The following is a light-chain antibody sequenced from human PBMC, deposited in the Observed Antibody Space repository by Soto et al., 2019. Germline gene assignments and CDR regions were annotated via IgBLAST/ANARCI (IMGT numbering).Light chain of an antibody. Sequence: DIQMTQSPSTLSASVGGRVTITCRASQNINYWLAWYQQKPGKAPKPLIYMASNLESGVPPRFSGSGGGTEFTLTISSLQPDDFAAYYCQQYKTQATFGQGTKVDIK. CDR2: MAS. CDR3: QQYKTQAT. J-gene: IGKJ1*01. V-gene: IGKV1-5*03. CDR1: QNINYW.